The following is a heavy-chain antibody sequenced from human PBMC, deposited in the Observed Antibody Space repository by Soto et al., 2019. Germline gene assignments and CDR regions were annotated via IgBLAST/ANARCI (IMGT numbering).Heavy chain of an antibody. J-gene: IGHJ6*02. CDR3: ARGSDTAMVNSYHYYGMDV. Sequence: ASVKVSCKASGYTFTSYAMHWVRQAPGQRLEWMGWINAGNGNTKYSQRFQGRVTITRDTSASTAYMELSSLRSEDTAVYYCARGSDTAMVNSYHYYGMDVWGQGPTVTVSS. CDR1: GYTFTSYA. CDR2: INAGNGNT. V-gene: IGHV1-3*01. D-gene: IGHD5-18*01.